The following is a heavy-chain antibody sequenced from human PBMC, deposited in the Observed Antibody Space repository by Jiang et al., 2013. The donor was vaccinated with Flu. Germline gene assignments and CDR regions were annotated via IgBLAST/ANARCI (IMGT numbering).Heavy chain of an antibody. J-gene: IGHJ4*02. CDR3: AKDGRTYWGLDY. V-gene: IGHV3-23*01. CDR2: ISGKGGTT. CDR1: GFNFSIYA. Sequence: GGALRLSCTASGFNFSIYAMSWVRQAPGKGLEWISAISGKGGTTYYADSVKGRFTISRDNSKKTLYLQMNSLRVEDTATYYCAKDGRTYWGLDYWGQGTLVAVSS. D-gene: IGHD7-27*01.